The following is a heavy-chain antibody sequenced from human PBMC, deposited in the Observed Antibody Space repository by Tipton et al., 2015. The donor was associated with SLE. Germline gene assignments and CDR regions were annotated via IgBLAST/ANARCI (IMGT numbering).Heavy chain of an antibody. D-gene: IGHD6-6*01. CDR2: INHSGST. V-gene: IGHV4-34*01. J-gene: IGHJ4*02. CDR1: GGSINSYY. Sequence: TLSLTCTVSGGSINSYYWSWIRQPPGKGLEWIGEINHSGSTNYNPSLKSRATISVDTSKNQFSLKLSSVTAADTAVYYCARGRVRSSSGHYWAQGTLVTVSS. CDR3: ARGRVRSSSGHY.